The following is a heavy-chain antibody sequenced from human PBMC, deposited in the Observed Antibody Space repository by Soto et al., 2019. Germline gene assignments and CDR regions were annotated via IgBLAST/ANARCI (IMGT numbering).Heavy chain of an antibody. J-gene: IGHJ4*02. D-gene: IGHD3-10*01. CDR3: ARVMGTMVRGVIITARSDYDY. CDR2: ISAYNGNT. V-gene: IGHV1-18*01. Sequence: GASVKVSCKASGYTFTSYGISWVRQAPGQGLEWMGWISAYNGNTSYAQKLQGRVTMTTDTSTSTAYMVLRSLRSDDTAVYYCARVMGTMVRGVIITARSDYDYWGQGTLVTVSS. CDR1: GYTFTSYG.